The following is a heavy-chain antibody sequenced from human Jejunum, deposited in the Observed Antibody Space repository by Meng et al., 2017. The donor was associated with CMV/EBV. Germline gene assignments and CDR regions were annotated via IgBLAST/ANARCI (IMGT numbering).Heavy chain of an antibody. V-gene: IGHV1-8*01. CDR2: MNPNNGNT. CDR1: GYTFTSSD. Sequence: SGYTFTSSDINWVRQATGQGLEWMGWMNPNNGNTCYGQKFQGRVTLTRNTAISTAYMELSSLRSEDTAVYYCLLTPRRVGHGMDVWGQGTTVTVSS. D-gene: IGHD2-15*01. CDR3: LLTPRRVGHGMDV. J-gene: IGHJ6*02.